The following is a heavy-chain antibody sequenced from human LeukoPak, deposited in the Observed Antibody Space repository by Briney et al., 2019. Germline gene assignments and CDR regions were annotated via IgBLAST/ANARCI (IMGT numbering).Heavy chain of an antibody. CDR2: INTDGSTI. CDR1: GFTFSDYW. Sequence: PGGSLRLSCAASGFTFSDYWLHWVRQAPGKGLVWVSRINTDGSTINYAGSVKGRFTISRDNAKNSLYLQMNSLRAEDTAVYYCAELGITMIGGVWGKGTTVTISS. J-gene: IGHJ6*04. CDR3: AELGITMIGGV. D-gene: IGHD3-10*02. V-gene: IGHV3-74*01.